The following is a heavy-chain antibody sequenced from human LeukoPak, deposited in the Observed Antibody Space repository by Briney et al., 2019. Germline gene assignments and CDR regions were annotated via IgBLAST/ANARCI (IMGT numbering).Heavy chain of an antibody. J-gene: IGHJ6*03. CDR3: ARGASDYDPQEDYYYNYMDV. V-gene: IGHV1-69*13. Sequence: ASVKVSCKASGGTFSSYAISWVRQAPGQGLEWMGGIIPIFGTANYAQKFQGRVTITADESTSTAYMELSSLRSEDTAVYYCARGASDYDPQEDYYYNYMDVWGKGTTVTVSS. CDR2: IIPIFGTA. D-gene: IGHD5-12*01. CDR1: GGTFSSYA.